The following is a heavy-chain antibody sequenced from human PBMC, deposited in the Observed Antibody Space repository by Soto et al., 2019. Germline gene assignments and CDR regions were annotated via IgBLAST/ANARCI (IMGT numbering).Heavy chain of an antibody. D-gene: IGHD3-3*01. CDR2: TYYSGST. J-gene: IGHJ4*02. CDR3: ARGGWRRIDY. CDR1: GGSISSYY. V-gene: IGHV4-59*08. Sequence: QVQLQESGPGLVKPSETLSLTCTVSGGSISSYYWSWIRQPPGKGLEWIGYTYYSGSTNYNPSLRRRVTIAVDTSKNQFSLKLSSVAAADTAVYYWARGGWRRIDYWGQGTLVTVSS.